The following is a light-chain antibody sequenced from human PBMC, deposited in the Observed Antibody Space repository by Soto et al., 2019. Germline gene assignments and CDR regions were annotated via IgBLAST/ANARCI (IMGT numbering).Light chain of an antibody. J-gene: IGKJ1*01. Sequence: EIVLTQSPATLSLSPGERATLSCRASQSVGTYLAWYQQKPGQSPRLLMYGASTGATGIPARFSGSGSGTEFTLTISRLEPEDFAVYYCQQYGSSPRTFGQGTKVDIK. V-gene: IGKV3-20*01. CDR3: QQYGSSPRT. CDR1: QSVGTY. CDR2: GAS.